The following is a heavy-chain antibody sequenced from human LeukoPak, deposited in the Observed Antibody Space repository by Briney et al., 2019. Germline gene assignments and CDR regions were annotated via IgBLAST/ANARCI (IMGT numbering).Heavy chain of an antibody. D-gene: IGHD1-14*01. CDR2: INQGGSDK. Sequence: PGGSLRLSCEASGFTFSNYWMSWVRQAPGKGLEWVANINQGGSDKYYVDSVKGRFTISRDNANNLLYLQMNSLRGEDTAVYYCTRDRSRAEDDWGQGTLVTVSS. V-gene: IGHV3-7*01. J-gene: IGHJ4*02. CDR1: GFTFSNYW. CDR3: TRDRSRAEDD.